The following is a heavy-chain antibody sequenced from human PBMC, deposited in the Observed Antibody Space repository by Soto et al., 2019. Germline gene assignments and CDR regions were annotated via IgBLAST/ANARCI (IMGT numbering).Heavy chain of an antibody. V-gene: IGHV4-30-2*05. CDR1: GGAVSSGDYS. J-gene: IGHJ5*02. CDR2: IYQTGNT. Sequence: SETLSLTCAVSGGAVSSGDYSWSWLRQPPGKGLELIGYIYQTGNTYYNPSLNSRVTISVDTSKNQFSLKLSSVTAADTAVYYCARSIDPWGQGTLVTVSS. CDR3: ARSIDP.